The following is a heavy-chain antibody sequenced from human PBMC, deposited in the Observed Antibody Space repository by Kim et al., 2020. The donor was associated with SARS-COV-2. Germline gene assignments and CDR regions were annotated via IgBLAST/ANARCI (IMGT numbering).Heavy chain of an antibody. Sequence: GGSLRLSCAASGFTFSSYGMNWVRQAPGKGLEWVAVISYDASNTYYADSVKGRFTISRDNSKNTLYLQMNSLRAEDTAVYYCAKDPGLTVTNDYYYYGMDVWGQGTTVTVSS. V-gene: IGHV3-30*18. CDR1: GFTFSSYG. CDR2: ISYDASNT. CDR3: AKDPGLTVTNDYYYYGMDV. J-gene: IGHJ6*02. D-gene: IGHD4-17*01.